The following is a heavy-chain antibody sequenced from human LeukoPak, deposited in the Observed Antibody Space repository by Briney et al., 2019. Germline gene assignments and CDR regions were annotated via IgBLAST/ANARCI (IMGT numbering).Heavy chain of an antibody. CDR2: INPNSGGT. V-gene: IGHV1-2*02. D-gene: IGHD3-9*01. CDR3: ARDSHVLRYFDWLPGVENYMDV. J-gene: IGHJ6*03. CDR1: GYTYSGYY. Sequence: ASVKVSCKASGYTYSGYYIHWVRQAPGHGLEGMGWINPNSGGTNYAQKFQGRVTLTRDTSISTGYMELSRLRSDDTAVYYCARDSHVLRYFDWLPGVENYMDVWGKGTTVTISS.